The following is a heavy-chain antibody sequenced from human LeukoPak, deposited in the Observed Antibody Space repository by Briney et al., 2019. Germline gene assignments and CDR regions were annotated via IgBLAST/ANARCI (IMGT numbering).Heavy chain of an antibody. CDR3: SRGSIAARPFA. Sequence: SETLSLACTDSGGSISSYYWSWIRQPPGKGLEWIWYIYYSGSTNYNPSLKSRVTISVDTSKNQFSLKLSSVTAADTAVYYCSRGSIAARPFAWGQGTLVTVTS. CDR2: IYYSGST. V-gene: IGHV4-59*01. CDR1: GGSISSYY. J-gene: IGHJ5*02. D-gene: IGHD6-6*01.